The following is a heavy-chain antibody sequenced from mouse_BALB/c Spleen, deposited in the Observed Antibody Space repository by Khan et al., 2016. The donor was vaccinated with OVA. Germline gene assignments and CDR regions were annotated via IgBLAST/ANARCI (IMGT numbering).Heavy chain of an antibody. V-gene: IGHV2-9*02. CDR3: ARLEDI. CDR2: IWAGGST. D-gene: IGHD1-3*01. Sequence: VELVESGPGLVAPSQSLSITCTVSGFSLTSYGVHWVRQPPGKGLEWLGVIWAGGSTNYNSALMSRLSISNDNSKNQVFLKMNVLQTYDTAMYYCARLEDIWGQGTTLTVSS. CDR1: GFSLTSYG. J-gene: IGHJ2*01.